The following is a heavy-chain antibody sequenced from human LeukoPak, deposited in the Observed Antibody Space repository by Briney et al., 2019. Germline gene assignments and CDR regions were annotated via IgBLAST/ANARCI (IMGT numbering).Heavy chain of an antibody. CDR1: GFTFSRHG. V-gene: IGHV3-33*06. CDR3: AKYGDYDAFDI. D-gene: IGHD4-17*01. J-gene: IGHJ3*02. Sequence: GRSLRLSCVASGFTFSRHGMHWVRQAPGKGLEWVTVIWYDGSNKYYADSVKGRFTISRDNSKNTLYLQMNSLRAEDTAVYYCAKYGDYDAFDIWGQGTMVTVSS. CDR2: IWYDGSNK.